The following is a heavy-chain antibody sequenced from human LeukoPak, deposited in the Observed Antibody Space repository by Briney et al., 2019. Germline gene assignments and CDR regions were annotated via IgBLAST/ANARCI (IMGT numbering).Heavy chain of an antibody. CDR2: INAGNGNT. CDR1: GYTFTGYY. J-gene: IGHJ6*02. Sequence: ASVKVSCKASGYTFTGYYMHWVRQAPGQRLEWMGWINAGNGNTKSSQKFQGRVTITRDTSASTAYMELSSLRSEDTALYYCARDATRYGMDVWGQGTTVTVSS. CDR3: ARDATRYGMDV. V-gene: IGHV1-3*01.